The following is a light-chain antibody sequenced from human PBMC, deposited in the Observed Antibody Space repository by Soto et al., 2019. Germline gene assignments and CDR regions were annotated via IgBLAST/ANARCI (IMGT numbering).Light chain of an antibody. V-gene: IGKV3D-11*01. J-gene: IGKJ5*01. CDR3: QQRTKWQIT. CDR1: QRVSRH. Sequence: EIVLTQSPATLSLSPGERATLSCRASQRVSRHLAWYQQKPGQAPRLLIYDASTRATGIPARFSGSGSGTDFTLTISSLEPEDFAVYYCQQRTKWQITFGQGTRLEIK. CDR2: DAS.